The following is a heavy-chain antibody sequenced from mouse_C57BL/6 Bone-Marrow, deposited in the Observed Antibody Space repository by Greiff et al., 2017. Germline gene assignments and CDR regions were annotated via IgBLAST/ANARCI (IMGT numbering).Heavy chain of an antibody. J-gene: IGHJ2*01. V-gene: IGHV5-6*01. CDR3: ARPLITTVRDY. Sequence: EVQVVESGGDLVKPGGSLKLSCAASGFPFSSYGMSWVRQTPDKRLEWVATISSGGSYTYYPDSVKGRFTISRDNAKNTLYLQMSSLKSEDTAMYYCARPLITTVRDYWGQGTTLTVSS. D-gene: IGHD1-1*01. CDR2: ISSGGSYT. CDR1: GFPFSSYG.